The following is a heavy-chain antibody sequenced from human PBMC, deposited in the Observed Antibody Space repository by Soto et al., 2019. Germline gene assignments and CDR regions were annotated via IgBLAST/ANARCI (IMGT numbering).Heavy chain of an antibody. J-gene: IGHJ6*04. D-gene: IGHD5-18*01. CDR1: GGTFSSYA. CDR3: ASRLRSYGYRVSAYYYYGMDV. CDR2: IIPIFGTA. V-gene: IGHV1-69*01. Sequence: QVQLVQSGAEVKKPGSSVKVSCKASGGTFSSYAISWVRQAPGHGLEWMGGIIPIFGTANYAQKFQGRVTITADESTSTAYMELSSLRSEDTAVYYCASRLRSYGYRVSAYYYYGMDVCGKGTTVTVSS.